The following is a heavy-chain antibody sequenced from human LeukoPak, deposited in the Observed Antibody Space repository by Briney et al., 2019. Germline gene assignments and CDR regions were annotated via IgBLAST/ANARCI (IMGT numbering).Heavy chain of an antibody. V-gene: IGHV3-74*01. Sequence: GGSLRLSCAASGFTFSSYWMNWVRQAPGKGLVWVSRIASDGSSTTYADSVKGRFSISRDNAKNTLYLQMNSLRVEDTAVYYCARESSGWGRDKQRGGNWFDPWGQGTLVTVSS. CDR2: IASDGSST. CDR1: GFTFSSYW. CDR3: ARESSGWGRDKQRGGNWFDP. D-gene: IGHD6-19*01. J-gene: IGHJ5*02.